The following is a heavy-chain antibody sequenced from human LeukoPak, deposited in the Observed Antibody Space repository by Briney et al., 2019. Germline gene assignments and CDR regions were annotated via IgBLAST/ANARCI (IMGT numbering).Heavy chain of an antibody. D-gene: IGHD3-9*01. V-gene: IGHV5-51*01. CDR2: IYPGDSDT. CDR3: ARQTRRDYDILGY. J-gene: IGHJ4*02. CDR1: GYSFTSYW. Sequence: GESLKISCKGSGYSFTSYWIGWVRQMPGKGLEWMGIIYPGDSDTRYSPSLQGQVTISADKSISTAYLQWSSLKASDTAMYYCARQTRRDYDILGYWGQGTLVTVSS.